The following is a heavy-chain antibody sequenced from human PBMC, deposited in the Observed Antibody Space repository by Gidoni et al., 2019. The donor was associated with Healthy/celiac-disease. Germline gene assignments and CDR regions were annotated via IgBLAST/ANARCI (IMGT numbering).Heavy chain of an antibody. V-gene: IGHV3-33*01. CDR3: ARGGPNYYGSGSYSTYFDY. Sequence: QVQLVESGGGVVQPGRSLRLSCAASGFTFSSYGMHWVRQAPGKGLEWVAVIWYDGSNKYYADSVKGRFTISRDNSKNTLYLQMNSLRAEDTAVYYCARGGPNYYGSGSYSTYFDYWGQGTLVTVSS. CDR1: GFTFSSYG. J-gene: IGHJ4*02. D-gene: IGHD3-10*01. CDR2: IWYDGSNK.